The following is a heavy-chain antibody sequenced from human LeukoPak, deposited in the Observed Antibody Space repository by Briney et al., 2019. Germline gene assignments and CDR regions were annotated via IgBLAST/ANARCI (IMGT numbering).Heavy chain of an antibody. CDR2: ISGSGSTT. J-gene: IGHJ4*02. CDR3: AGFHRTTVTDYY. Sequence: GGSLRLSCAASGFTFSSYAMSWVRQAPGKGPEWVSAISGSGSTTYYADSVKGRFTISRDNSKNTLFLQMKSLRAEDTAVYYCAGFHRTTVTDYYWGQGTLVTVSS. CDR1: GFTFSSYA. D-gene: IGHD4-17*01. V-gene: IGHV3-23*01.